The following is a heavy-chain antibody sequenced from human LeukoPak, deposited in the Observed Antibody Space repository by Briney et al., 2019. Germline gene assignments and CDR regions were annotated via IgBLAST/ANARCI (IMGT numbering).Heavy chain of an antibody. J-gene: IGHJ3*02. CDR1: GHTLTEIS. D-gene: IGHD3-22*01. V-gene: IGHV1-24*01. CDR3: VTHFDSSGPGAFDI. Sequence: ASVKVSCKASGHTLTEISMHWVRQAPGKGFEWMGGVDPEDGETIYAQKFQGRVTMTDDPSTDTAYMELSSLRSEDTAVYYCVTHFDSSGPGAFDIWGQGTMVTVSS. CDR2: VDPEDGET.